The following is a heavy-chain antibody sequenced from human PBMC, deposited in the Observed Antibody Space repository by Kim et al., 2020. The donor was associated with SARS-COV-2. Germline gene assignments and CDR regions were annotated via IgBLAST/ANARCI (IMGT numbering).Heavy chain of an antibody. D-gene: IGHD4-17*01. Sequence: ASVKVSCKASGYSFTTYAMNWVRQAPGQGLEWMGWINTNTRNPTYAQGFIGRFVFSMDTSVSTAYLQITSLKAEDTAIYYCARNYGGREFDDWGQGTLVTVSS. CDR3: ARNYGGREFDD. V-gene: IGHV7-4-1*02. CDR2: INTNTRNP. CDR1: GYSFTTYA. J-gene: IGHJ4*02.